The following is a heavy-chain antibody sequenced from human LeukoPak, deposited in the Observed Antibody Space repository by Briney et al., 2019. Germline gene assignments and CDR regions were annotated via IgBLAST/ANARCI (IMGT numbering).Heavy chain of an antibody. D-gene: IGHD3-22*01. CDR2: ISRNSGGT. CDR1: GYTFTDSY. J-gene: IGHJ4*02. Sequence: DSVKVSCKASGYTFTDSYIHWVRQAPGQGLEWMGWISRNSGGTNYAQKFQGRVTMTRDTSISTAYMELSRLRSDDTAVYYCARGSQRNYYDSSGHFDYWGQGTLVTVSS. CDR3: ARGSQRNYYDSSGHFDY. V-gene: IGHV1-2*02.